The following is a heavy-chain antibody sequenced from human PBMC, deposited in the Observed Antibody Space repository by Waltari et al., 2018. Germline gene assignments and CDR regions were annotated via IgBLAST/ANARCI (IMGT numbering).Heavy chain of an antibody. CDR3: ARASYGSGSSWFDP. J-gene: IGHJ5*02. V-gene: IGHV4-59*11. CDR1: GGSISTHF. D-gene: IGHD3-10*01. Sequence: QVQSQASGPGLVMPSETLSLLCSVSGGSISTHFWGWIRQPPGKTREWIGNIYTSGSTNYNPALTSRVTISLDMSKNQFSLKLRSVSAADTAVYYGARASYGSGSSWFDPWGQGNLVTVSS. CDR2: IYTSGST.